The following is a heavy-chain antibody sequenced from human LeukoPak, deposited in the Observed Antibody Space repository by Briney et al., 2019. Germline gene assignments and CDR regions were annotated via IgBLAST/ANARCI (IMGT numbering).Heavy chain of an antibody. Sequence: ASVKVSCKASGYTFTSYGISWVRQAPGQGLEWMGWISAYNGNTNYAQKLQGRVTMATDTSTSTAYMELRSLRSDDTAVYYCAREWVLRSYYDFWSGYYGGYGWFDPWGQGTLVTVSS. CDR2: ISAYNGNT. CDR3: AREWVLRSYYDFWSGYYGGYGWFDP. J-gene: IGHJ5*02. V-gene: IGHV1-18*01. CDR1: GYTFTSYG. D-gene: IGHD3-3*01.